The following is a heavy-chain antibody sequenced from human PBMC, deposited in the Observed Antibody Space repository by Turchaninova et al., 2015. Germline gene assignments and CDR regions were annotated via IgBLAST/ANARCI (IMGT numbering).Heavy chain of an antibody. CDR2: MYYTGRP. D-gene: IGHD2-15*01. Sequence: QVQLQESGPGLLKPSETLSLTCAVSGYSISSGYYWGWIRQPPRKGLAWVGSMYYTGRPYFNPYLRGRISMSXXAPKXRFSLXXTSXTXADTAVYXXXMLAGDLDLXDGSXXWGQGTMVTXSS. CDR1: GYSISSGYY. V-gene: IGHV4-38-2*01. J-gene: IGHJ3*01. CDR3: XMLAGDLDLXDGSXX.